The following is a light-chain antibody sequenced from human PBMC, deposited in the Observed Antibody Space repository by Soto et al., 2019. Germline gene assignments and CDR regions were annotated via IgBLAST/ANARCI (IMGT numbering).Light chain of an antibody. V-gene: IGKV3-20*01. CDR3: QQYGSSGT. CDR2: GAS. CDR1: QSVPRTY. Sequence: EIVLTQSPGTLSFSPGESSTLSRRASQSVPRTYLAWYQQRPGQAPSLLIYGASSRATGIPDRFSGSGSGTDFTLTISRLEPEDFAVYYCQQYGSSGTFGQGTKVDIK. J-gene: IGKJ1*01.